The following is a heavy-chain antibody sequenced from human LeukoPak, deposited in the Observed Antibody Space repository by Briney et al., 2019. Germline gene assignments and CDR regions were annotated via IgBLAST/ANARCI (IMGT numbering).Heavy chain of an antibody. CDR2: IDYSGST. CDR1: GDSSYNSVYS. CDR3: ARAGTNRNDFWSGYYLLAHEYYFDY. Sequence: PSETLSLTCTVSGDSSYNSVYSWGWIRQPPGKGLEWIGSIDYSGSTYYNPSLESRATISIDTSKNQFSLNLSSVTAADTAVYYCARAGTNRNDFWSGYYLLAHEYYFDYWGRGTLVTVSS. D-gene: IGHD3-3*01. J-gene: IGHJ4*02. V-gene: IGHV4-39*07.